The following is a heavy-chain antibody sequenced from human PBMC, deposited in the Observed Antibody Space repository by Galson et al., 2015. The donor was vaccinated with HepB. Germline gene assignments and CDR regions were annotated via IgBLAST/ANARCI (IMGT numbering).Heavy chain of an antibody. Sequence: SLRLSCAASGFTFSSYAMHWVRQAPGKGLEWVAVISYDGSNKYYADSVKGRFTISRDNSKNTLYLQMNSLRAEDTAVYYCARDGLSGSYWNPYDYWGQGTLVTVSS. J-gene: IGHJ4*02. D-gene: IGHD1-26*01. V-gene: IGHV3-30*04. CDR1: GFTFSSYA. CDR3: ARDGLSGSYWNPYDY. CDR2: ISYDGSNK.